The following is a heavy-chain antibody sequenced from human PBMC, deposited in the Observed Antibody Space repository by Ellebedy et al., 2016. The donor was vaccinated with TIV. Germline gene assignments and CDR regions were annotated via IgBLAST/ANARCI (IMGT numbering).Heavy chain of an antibody. CDR3: AKREQWLNYGMDV. J-gene: IGHJ6*02. Sequence: GGSLRLXCAASGFTFSNYAMSWVRQAPGKGLEWVSGISSSAASTSYADSVRGRFTISRDNSENTLYLEMNSLRAEDTAVYYCAKREQWLNYGMDVWGQGTTVTVSS. D-gene: IGHD6-19*01. CDR1: GFTFSNYA. V-gene: IGHV3-23*01. CDR2: ISSSAAST.